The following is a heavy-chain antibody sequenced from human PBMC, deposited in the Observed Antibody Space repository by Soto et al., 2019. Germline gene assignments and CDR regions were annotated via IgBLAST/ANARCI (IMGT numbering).Heavy chain of an antibody. D-gene: IGHD2-2*01. CDR1: GFTFSSYA. CDR2: LSYDGSNK. Sequence: QVQLVESGGGVVQPGRSLRLSCAASGFTFSSYAMHWVRQAPGKGLEWVAVLSYDGSNKYYADSVKGRFTISRDNSKNTLYLQMNSLRAEDTAVYYWARALIIYQLLIPYYWGQGTLVTVSS. J-gene: IGHJ4*02. CDR3: ARALIIYQLLIPYY. V-gene: IGHV3-30-3*01.